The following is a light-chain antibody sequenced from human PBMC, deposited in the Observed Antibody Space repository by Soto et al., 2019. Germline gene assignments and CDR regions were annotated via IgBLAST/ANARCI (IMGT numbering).Light chain of an antibody. Sequence: EIVLTQSPATLSLSPGERATLSCRASQSVSSSYLAWYQQKPGQAPRLLIYGASSRATGIPDRFSGGGSGTEFTLTISSLQSEDFAVYYCQQYNNWPLTFGGGTKVDIK. CDR1: QSVSSSY. CDR2: GAS. J-gene: IGKJ4*01. V-gene: IGKV3D-15*01. CDR3: QQYNNWPLT.